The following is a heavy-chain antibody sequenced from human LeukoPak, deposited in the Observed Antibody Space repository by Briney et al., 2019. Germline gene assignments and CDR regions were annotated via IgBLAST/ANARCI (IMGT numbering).Heavy chain of an antibody. CDR2: ISGSGGST. Sequence: GGSLRLSCAASGFTFSSYAMSWVRQAPGKGLEWVSAISGSGGSTSYAQKFQGRVTMTRDTSTSTVYMELSSLRSEDTAVYYCARDERYYDSSGYYYPLGYWGQGTLVTVSS. V-gene: IGHV3-23*01. D-gene: IGHD3-22*01. CDR3: ARDERYYDSSGYYYPLGY. CDR1: GFTFSSYA. J-gene: IGHJ4*02.